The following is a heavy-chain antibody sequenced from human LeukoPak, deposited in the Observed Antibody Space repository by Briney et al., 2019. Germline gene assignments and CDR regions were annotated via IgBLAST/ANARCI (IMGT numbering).Heavy chain of an antibody. J-gene: IGHJ4*02. CDR3: AKTTSRYYYDSSGYYGRYFDY. V-gene: IGHV3-9*01. CDR1: GFTFDDYA. Sequence: GGSLRLSCAASGFTFDDYAMHWVRQAPGKGLEWVSGISWNSGSIGYADSVKGRFTISRDNAKNSLYLQMNSLRAEDTALYYCAKTTSRYYYDSSGYYGRYFDYWGQGTLATVSS. CDR2: ISWNSGSI. D-gene: IGHD3-22*01.